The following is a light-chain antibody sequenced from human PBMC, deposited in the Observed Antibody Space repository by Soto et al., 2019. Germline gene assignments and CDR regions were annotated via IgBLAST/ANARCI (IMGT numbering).Light chain of an antibody. CDR3: QQSYSTPYT. CDR1: ESISNY. J-gene: IGKJ2*01. Sequence: EIQMTQSPSSLSASVGDRVTITCRASESISNYLNWYQHKPGAAPKFLIYAASSLQSGVPRRFSGSGSGTDFTLTISNLQPEDFATYYCQQSYSTPYTFGQGTKLEIK. CDR2: AAS. V-gene: IGKV1-39*01.